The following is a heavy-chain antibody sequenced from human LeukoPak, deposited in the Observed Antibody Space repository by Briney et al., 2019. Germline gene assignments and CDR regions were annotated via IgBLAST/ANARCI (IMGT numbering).Heavy chain of an antibody. J-gene: IGHJ4*02. V-gene: IGHV3-23*01. D-gene: IGHD3-22*01. CDR1: GFTFSSYA. CDR3: AKHRFESGGYHSTD. Sequence: GGSLRLSCAASGFTFSSYAMSWVRQAPGKGLAWVSTISGGSGSTYCADSVKGRFTISRDNSKNTLYLQMNSLRDEDTAVYYCAKHRFESGGYHSTDWGQGALVTVSS. CDR2: ISGGSGST.